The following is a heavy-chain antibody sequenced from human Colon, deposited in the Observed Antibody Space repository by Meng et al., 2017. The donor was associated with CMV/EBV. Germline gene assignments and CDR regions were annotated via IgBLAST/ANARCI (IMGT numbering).Heavy chain of an antibody. D-gene: IGHD6-13*01. CDR2: ISSNGDTT. CDR1: GFSFSFYG. V-gene: IGHV3-64*02. CDR3: ARDCRRWDYYHAMDV. J-gene: IGHJ6*02. Sequence: GGSLRLSCEASGFSFSFYGLHWVRQVAGKGPEFVSAISSNGDTTYYADSVKGRFTISRDNSRNTLYLQMGSLRPEDAGVYYCARDCRRWDYYHAMDVWGRGTTVTVSS.